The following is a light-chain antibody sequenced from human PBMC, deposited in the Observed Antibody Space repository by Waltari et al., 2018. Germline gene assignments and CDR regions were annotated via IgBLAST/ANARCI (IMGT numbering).Light chain of an antibody. V-gene: IGKV1-39*01. CDR2: AAT. J-gene: IGKJ1*01. CDR3: QQSSSTPLT. CDR1: QSISSY. Sequence: DIQMTQSPSSLSASVGDRVTITCRASQSISSYLNWYQQKPGKAPNLLIYAATSLQSGVPSRFSGSGSGTDFTLTISSLQPEDFATYYCQQSSSTPLTFGQGTKVEIK.